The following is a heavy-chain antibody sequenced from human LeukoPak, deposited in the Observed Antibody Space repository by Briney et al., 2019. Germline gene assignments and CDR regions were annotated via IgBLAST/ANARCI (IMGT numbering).Heavy chain of an antibody. Sequence: ASVKVSFKASGYTFTSYAMHWVRQAPGQRLEWMGWINAGNGNTKYSQKFQGRVTITRDTSASTAYMELSSLRSEDTAVYYCARAERITMVRGQELDYWGQGTLVTVSS. V-gene: IGHV1-3*01. CDR2: INAGNGNT. D-gene: IGHD3-10*01. J-gene: IGHJ4*02. CDR1: GYTFTSYA. CDR3: ARAERITMVRGQELDY.